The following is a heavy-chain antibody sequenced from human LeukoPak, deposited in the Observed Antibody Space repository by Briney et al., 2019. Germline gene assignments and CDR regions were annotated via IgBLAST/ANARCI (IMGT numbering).Heavy chain of an antibody. D-gene: IGHD5-24*01. CDR2: IYYSGGT. V-gene: IGHV4-39*01. J-gene: IGHJ4*02. CDR1: GGSISSSNYD. CDR3: ARRGDDYNSPFDY. Sequence: PSETLSLTCTVSGGSISSSNYDWGWIRQPPGKGLEWIGSIYYSGGTYYNPSLKSRVTISVDTSRNQFSLKLSSVTAADTAVYYCARRGDDYNSPFDYWGQGTLVTVSS.